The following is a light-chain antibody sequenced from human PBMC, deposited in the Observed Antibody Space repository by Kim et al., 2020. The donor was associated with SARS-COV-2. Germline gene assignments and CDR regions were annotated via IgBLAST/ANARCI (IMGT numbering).Light chain of an antibody. V-gene: IGLV2-14*04. CDR3: SSYTSSSTVV. J-gene: IGLJ2*01. CDR1: SRDVGGYNY. CDR2: DVS. Sequence: GQSITIACTGTSRDVGGYNYVSWYQQHPGKAPKLMIYDVSKRPSGVSNRFSGSKSGNTASRTISGLQAEDEADYYCSSYTSSSTVVFGGGTKLTVL.